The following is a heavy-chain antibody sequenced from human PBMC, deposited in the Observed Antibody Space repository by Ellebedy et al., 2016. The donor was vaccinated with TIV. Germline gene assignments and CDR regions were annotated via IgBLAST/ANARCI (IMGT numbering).Heavy chain of an antibody. CDR3: TRGPAPSGYGMDV. J-gene: IGHJ6*02. V-gene: IGHV4-4*07. CDR1: GGSINGYY. CDR2: IYFSGST. D-gene: IGHD2-2*01. Sequence: MPSETLSLTCTVSGGSINGYYWSWIRQPAGKGLEWIGRIYFSGSTNYNPSLKRRVTMSFDASKNQFSLKLSSVTAADTAVYYCTRGPAPSGYGMDVWGQGTTVTVSS.